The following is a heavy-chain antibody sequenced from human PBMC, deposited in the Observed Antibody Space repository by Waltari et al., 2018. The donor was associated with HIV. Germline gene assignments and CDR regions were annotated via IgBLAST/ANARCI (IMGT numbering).Heavy chain of an antibody. V-gene: IGHV1-8*01. J-gene: IGHJ4*02. CDR3: VRAAIYSRGCFDY. CDR2: MNPNSGDT. CDR1: GYTFASYD. D-gene: IGHD6-19*01. Sequence: QVQLVQSGAAVKKPGASVKVSSKASGYTFASYDINWVGQATGQELEWIGWMNPNSGDTGYAQKFQGRITMTSNTSISTVYMELSSLTSEETAVYYCVRAAIYSRGCFDYWGQGTLVTVSS.